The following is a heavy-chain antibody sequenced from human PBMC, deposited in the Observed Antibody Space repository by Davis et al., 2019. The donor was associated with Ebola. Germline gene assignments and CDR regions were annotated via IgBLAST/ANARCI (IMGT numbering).Heavy chain of an antibody. CDR1: GFTFDPYP. Sequence: PGGSLRLSCAASGFTFDPYPMYWVRQRPGKGLEWVSLISGDGDHTYYADSVKGRFTISRHNSKNTLYLQMNSLRAEDTAVYYCQRDYYGMDVWGQGTTVTVS. CDR3: QRDYYGMDV. V-gene: IGHV3-43*02. J-gene: IGHJ6*02. CDR2: ISGDGDHT.